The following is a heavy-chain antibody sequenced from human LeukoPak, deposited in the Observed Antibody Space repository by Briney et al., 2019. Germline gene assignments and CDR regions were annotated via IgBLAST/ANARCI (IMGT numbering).Heavy chain of an antibody. J-gene: IGHJ5*02. CDR3: ARDGQPRSWTNWFDP. CDR1: GGSISSGSYY. D-gene: IGHD6-13*01. V-gene: IGHV4-61*02. Sequence: SQTLSLTCTVSGGSISSGSYYWSWIRQPAGKGLEWIGRIYTSGSTNYNPSLKSRVTISVDTSKNQFSLKLSSVTAADTAVYYCARDGQPRSWTNWFDPWGQGTLVTVSS. CDR2: IYTSGST.